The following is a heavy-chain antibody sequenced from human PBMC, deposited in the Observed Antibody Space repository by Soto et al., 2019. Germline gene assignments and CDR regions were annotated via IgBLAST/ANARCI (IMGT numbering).Heavy chain of an antibody. V-gene: IGHV1-69*08. J-gene: IGHJ5*02. CDR2: IIPILGIA. CDR3: AREGCSGGSCPHWFDP. D-gene: IGHD2-15*01. Sequence: QVQLVQSGAEVKKPGSSVKVSCKASGGTFSSYTISWVRQAPGQGLEWMGRIIPILGIANYAQKFQGRVTSTADKSTSTAYMELSSLRSEDTAVYYCAREGCSGGSCPHWFDPWGQGTLVTVSS. CDR1: GGTFSSYT.